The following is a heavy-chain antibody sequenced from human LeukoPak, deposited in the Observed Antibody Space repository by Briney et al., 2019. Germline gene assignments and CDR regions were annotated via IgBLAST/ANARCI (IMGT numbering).Heavy chain of an antibody. CDR3: ARDRVAADSGNYFDS. Sequence: GGSLRLSCVASGFTFSSYSMNWVRQAPGKGLEWVAIIWYDGSNEYYADSVQGRFSISRDNSKNTLYLQMNSLRAEDTAVYYCARDRVAADSGNYFDSWGQGTLVTVSS. CDR1: GFTFSSYS. J-gene: IGHJ4*02. D-gene: IGHD6-19*01. V-gene: IGHV3-33*08. CDR2: IWYDGSNE.